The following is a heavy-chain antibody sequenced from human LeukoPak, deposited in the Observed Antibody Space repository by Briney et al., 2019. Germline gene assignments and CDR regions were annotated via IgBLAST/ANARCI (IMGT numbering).Heavy chain of an antibody. V-gene: IGHV3-23*01. J-gene: IGHJ4*02. CDR1: GFTFSSYA. D-gene: IGHD3-3*01. CDR3: AKDTYYDFWSGYIEGYFDH. Sequence: GGSLRLSCAASGFTFSSYAMSWVRQAPGKGLEWVSAISGSGGSTYYADSVKGRFTISRDNSKNTLYLQMNSLRAEDTAVYYCAKDTYYDFWSGYIEGYFDHWGQGTLVTVSS. CDR2: ISGSGGST.